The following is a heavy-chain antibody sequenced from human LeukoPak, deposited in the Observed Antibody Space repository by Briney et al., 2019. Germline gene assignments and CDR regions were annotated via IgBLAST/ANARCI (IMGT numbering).Heavy chain of an antibody. Sequence: PGGSLRLSCAASGFTFSSYEMNWVRQAPGKGLEWVSYISSSGSTIYYADSVKGRFTISRDNAKNSLYLQMNSLRAEDTAVYYCARDKLADSSGPMGGAFDIWGQGTMVTVSS. V-gene: IGHV3-48*03. CDR1: GFTFSSYE. CDR3: ARDKLADSSGPMGGAFDI. CDR2: ISSSGSTI. D-gene: IGHD6-19*01. J-gene: IGHJ3*02.